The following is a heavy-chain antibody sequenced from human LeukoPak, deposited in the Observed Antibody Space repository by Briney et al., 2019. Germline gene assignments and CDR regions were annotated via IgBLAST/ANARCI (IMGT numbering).Heavy chain of an antibody. Sequence: GGSLRLSCAASGFTFSYYNMNWVRQAPGKGLEWVSYISSSGSTIYYADSVKGRFAISRDNAKNSLYLQMNSLRAEDTAVYYCARDSIVVVPAAMVFYYYYYMDVWGKGTTVTVSS. D-gene: IGHD2-2*01. J-gene: IGHJ6*03. CDR3: ARDSIVVVPAAMVFYYYYYMDV. CDR2: ISSSGSTI. V-gene: IGHV3-11*01. CDR1: GFTFSYYN.